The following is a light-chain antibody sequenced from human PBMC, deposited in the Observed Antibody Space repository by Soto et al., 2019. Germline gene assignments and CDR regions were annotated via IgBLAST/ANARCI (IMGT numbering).Light chain of an antibody. CDR3: SSYTPSSALV. J-gene: IGLJ2*01. CDR1: SSDVGGYDY. V-gene: IGLV2-14*01. Sequence: QSALAQSASVSGSPGQSITIPCTGTSSDVGGYDYVSWYQQHPGKVPKLIIYEVIKRPSGVSHRFSGSKSGNTASLTISGLQTEDEADSYCSSYTPSSALVFGGGTKVTVL. CDR2: EVI.